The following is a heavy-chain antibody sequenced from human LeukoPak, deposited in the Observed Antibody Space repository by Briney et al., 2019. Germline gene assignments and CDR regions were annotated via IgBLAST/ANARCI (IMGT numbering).Heavy chain of an antibody. Sequence: GGSLRLSCAASGFTFSSYWMHWVRQAPGKGLVWVSRINSDGSSTSYADSVKGRFTISRDNAKNTLYLQMNSLRAEDTAVYYCARDNKRGYYDSSGLNWGQGTLVTVSS. V-gene: IGHV3-74*01. J-gene: IGHJ4*02. CDR2: INSDGSST. CDR3: ARDNKRGYYDSSGLN. CDR1: GFTFSSYW. D-gene: IGHD3-22*01.